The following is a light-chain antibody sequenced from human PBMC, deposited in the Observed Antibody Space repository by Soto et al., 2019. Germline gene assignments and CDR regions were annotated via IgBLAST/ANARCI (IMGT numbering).Light chain of an antibody. CDR2: KAS. CDR3: QQYHNWPIT. V-gene: IGKV1-5*03. Sequence: DIQMTQSPSTLSGSVGDRVTITCRASQTISSWLAWYQQKPGKAPKLLIYKASTLKRGVPSRFSGSGSGTEFTLTVSSLQSEDFAVYYCQQYHNWPITFGQGTRLEIK. CDR1: QTISSW. J-gene: IGKJ5*01.